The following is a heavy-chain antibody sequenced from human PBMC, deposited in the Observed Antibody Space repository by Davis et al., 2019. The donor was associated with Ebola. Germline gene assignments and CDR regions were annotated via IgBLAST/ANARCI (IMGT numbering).Heavy chain of an antibody. Sequence: AASVQVSCKASGCTFTSYGISWVRQAPGQGLEWMGWMNPNSGNTGYAQKFQGRVTMTRDTSISTAYMELSRLRSDDTAVYYCARGGEWELLIQYSPTLDWGQGTLVTVSS. D-gene: IGHD1-26*01. J-gene: IGHJ4*02. V-gene: IGHV1-8*02. CDR1: GCTFTSYG. CDR3: ARGGEWELLIQYSPTLD. CDR2: MNPNSGNT.